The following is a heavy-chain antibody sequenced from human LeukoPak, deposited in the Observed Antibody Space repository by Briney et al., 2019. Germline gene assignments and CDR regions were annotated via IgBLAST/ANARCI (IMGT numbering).Heavy chain of an antibody. CDR1: GGSISSGSYY. V-gene: IGHV4-61*10. J-gene: IGHJ4*02. Sequence: SQTLSLTCTVSGGSISSGSYYWSWIRQPAGKGLEWIGYIYYSGSTNYNPSLKSRVTISVDTSKNQFSLKLSSVTAADTAVYYCARDLVLSYSSGWYPLGYWGQGTLVTVSS. CDR3: ARDLVLSYSSGWYPLGY. CDR2: IYYSGST. D-gene: IGHD6-19*01.